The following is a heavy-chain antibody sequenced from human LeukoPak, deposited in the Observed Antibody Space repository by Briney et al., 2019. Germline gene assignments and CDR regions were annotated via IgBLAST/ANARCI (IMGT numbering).Heavy chain of an antibody. CDR1: GYTFTSYG. D-gene: IGHD6-19*01. J-gene: IGHJ4*02. CDR2: ISAYNGNT. CDR3: AREGATARKRLSGSSGWPFDY. Sequence: GASVKVSCKASGYTFTSYGISWVRQAPGQGLEWMGWISAYNGNTNYAQKLQGRVTMTTDTSTSTAYMELRSLRSDDTAVYYCAREGATARKRLSGSSGWPFDYWGQGTLVTVSS. V-gene: IGHV1-18*01.